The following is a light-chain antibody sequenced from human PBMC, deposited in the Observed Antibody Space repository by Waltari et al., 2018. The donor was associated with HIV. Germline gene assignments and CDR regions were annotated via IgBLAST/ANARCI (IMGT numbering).Light chain of an antibody. V-gene: IGKV4-1*01. CDR3: QQYYTVRPT. CDR2: WAS. J-gene: IGKJ4*02. CDR1: RTVLSNSDNRNY. Sequence: DIVMTQSPDSLALSLGERATFNCRSSRTVLSNSDNRNYLAWYQQKTGQSPNVLIYWASTRQSGVPDRFRASGSGTNFSLTISSLQAADVAVYYCQQYYTVRPTFGGGTKVEIK.